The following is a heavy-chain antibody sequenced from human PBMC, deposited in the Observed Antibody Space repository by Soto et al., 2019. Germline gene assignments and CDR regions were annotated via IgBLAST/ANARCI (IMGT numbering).Heavy chain of an antibody. CDR3: ARVGYYDSSGYINWFDP. CDR1: GGSISSYY. V-gene: IGHV4-59*12. CDR2: IYHSGST. J-gene: IGHJ5*02. D-gene: IGHD3-22*01. Sequence: SETLSLTCTVSGGSISSYYWSWIRQPPGKGLEWIGYIYHSGSTYYNPSLKSRVTISVDRSKNQFSLKLSSVTAADTAVYYCARVGYYDSSGYINWFDPWGQGTLVTVSS.